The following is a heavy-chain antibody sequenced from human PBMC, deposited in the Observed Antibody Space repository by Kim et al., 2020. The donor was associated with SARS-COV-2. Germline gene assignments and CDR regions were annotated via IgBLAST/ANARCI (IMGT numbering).Heavy chain of an antibody. V-gene: IGHV3-15*01. CDR2: IKSKTDGGTT. CDR1: GFTFSNAW. D-gene: IGHD3-16*01. Sequence: GGSLRLSCASSGFTFSNAWMSWVRQAPGKGLEWVGRIKSKTDGGTTDYAAPVKGRFTISRDDSKNTLYLQMNSLKTEDTAVYYCTTSYEIIPRDWYFDLWGRGTLVTVSS. J-gene: IGHJ2*01. CDR3: TTSYEIIPRDWYFDL.